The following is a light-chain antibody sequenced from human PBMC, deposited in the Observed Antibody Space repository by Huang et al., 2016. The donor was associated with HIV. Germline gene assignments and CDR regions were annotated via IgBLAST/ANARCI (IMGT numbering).Light chain of an antibody. CDR2: WAS. J-gene: IGKJ1*01. CDR3: QQYYSTPA. V-gene: IGKV4-1*01. Sequence: DIVLTQSPDTLAVSLGERATINCKSSQNVLFSSSNKNYLAWYQHRSGQPPKVLISWASTRESGVPYRFIGSGSGTNFTLTITSLQAEDVAVYYCQQYYSTPAFGQGTRVEI. CDR1: QNVLFSSSNKNY.